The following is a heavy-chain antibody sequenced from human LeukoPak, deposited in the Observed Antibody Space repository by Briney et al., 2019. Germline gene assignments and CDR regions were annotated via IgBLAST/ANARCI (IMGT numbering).Heavy chain of an antibody. V-gene: IGHV5-51*01. Sequence: GESLKISCKGSGYSFTSYWIGWVRQMPGKGLEWMGIIYPGDSDTRYSPSFQGQVTISADKSISTAYLQWSSLKASDTAMYYCARSLRFLEWLPPGSHWGQGTLVTVSS. J-gene: IGHJ4*02. CDR2: IYPGDSDT. CDR3: ARSLRFLEWLPPGSH. CDR1: GYSFTSYW. D-gene: IGHD3-3*01.